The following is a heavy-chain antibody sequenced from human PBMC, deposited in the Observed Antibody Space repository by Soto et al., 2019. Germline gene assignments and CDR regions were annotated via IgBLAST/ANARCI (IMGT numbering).Heavy chain of an antibody. CDR3: ASAANPFWSGYYNYGMDV. J-gene: IGHJ6*02. D-gene: IGHD3-3*01. CDR1: GGTFSSYA. Sequence: QVQLVQSGAEVKKPGSSVKVSCKASGGTFSSYAISWVRQAPGQGLEWMGGIIPIFGTANYAQKFQGRVTITADESTSTADMELSSLRSEYTAVYYCASAANPFWSGYYNYGMDVWGQGTTVTVSS. V-gene: IGHV1-69*12. CDR2: IIPIFGTA.